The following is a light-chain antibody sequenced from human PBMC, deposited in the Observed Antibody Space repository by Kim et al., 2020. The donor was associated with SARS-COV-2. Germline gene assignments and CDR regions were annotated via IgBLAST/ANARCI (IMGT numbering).Light chain of an antibody. V-gene: IGLV1-44*01. CDR2: GDD. J-gene: IGLJ3*02. Sequence: PGQRVTICCSGSISNIGSHTVTWYQQLPGAAPKRLIYGDDLRPPRIPDRFSGSKSGTSTSLAISGLQSEDEADYYCATHDAIQVVFGGGTQLTVL. CDR1: ISNIGSHT. CDR3: ATHDAIQVV.